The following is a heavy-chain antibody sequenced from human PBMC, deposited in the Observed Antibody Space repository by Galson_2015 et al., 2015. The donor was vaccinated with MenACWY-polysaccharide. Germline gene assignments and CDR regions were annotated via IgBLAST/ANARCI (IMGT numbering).Heavy chain of an antibody. CDR3: AHSKRGNFFDY. J-gene: IGHJ4*02. Sequence: PALVKPTQTLTLTCTFSGFSLSASAVGVGWIRQPPGKALEWPALNYGDDDKRYSPSLKNRLTITKDTSKNQVVLTMTNIDPVDTGTYYCAHSKRGNFFDYWGQGTLVTVSS. V-gene: IGHV2-5*02. D-gene: IGHD3-16*01. CDR1: GFSLSASAVG. CDR2: NYGDDDK.